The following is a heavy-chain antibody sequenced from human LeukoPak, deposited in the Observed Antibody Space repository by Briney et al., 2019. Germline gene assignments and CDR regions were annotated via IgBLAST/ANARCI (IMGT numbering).Heavy chain of an antibody. CDR1: GFTFSDYY. CDR2: ISSTGSTI. CDR3: ARDRGYRYDAFDS. J-gene: IGHJ4*02. D-gene: IGHD5-18*01. V-gene: IGHV3-11*01. Sequence: GGSLRLSCAASGFTFSDYYMNWIRQAPGKGLEWVSYISSTGSTIYYADSVKGRFTISRDNAKNSLYLQMNSLRAEDTALYYCARDRGYRYDAFDSWGQGTLVTVSS.